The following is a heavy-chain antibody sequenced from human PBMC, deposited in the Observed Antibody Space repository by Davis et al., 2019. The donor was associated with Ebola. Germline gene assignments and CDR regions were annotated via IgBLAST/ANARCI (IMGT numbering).Heavy chain of an antibody. CDR3: ARENWNYGNNWFDP. Sequence: AASVTVSCKASGYTFTSYAMHWVRQAPGQRLEWMGWINAGNGNTKYSQKFQGRVTITRDTSASTAYMELSSLRSEDTAVYYCARENWNYGNNWFDPWGQGTLVTVSS. D-gene: IGHD1-7*01. V-gene: IGHV1-3*01. CDR2: INAGNGNT. CDR1: GYTFTSYA. J-gene: IGHJ5*02.